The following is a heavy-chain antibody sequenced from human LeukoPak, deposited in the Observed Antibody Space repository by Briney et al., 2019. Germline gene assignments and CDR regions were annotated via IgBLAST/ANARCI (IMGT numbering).Heavy chain of an antibody. CDR3: ARGDDYVWGSYRVHYYYMDV. CDR1: GYTFTGYY. CDR2: INPNSGGT. V-gene: IGHV1-2*02. D-gene: IGHD3-16*02. Sequence: ASVKVSCKASGYTFTGYYMHWVRQAPGQGLEWMGWINPNSGGTNYAQKFQGRVTITRNTSISTAYMELSSLRSEDTAVYYCARGDDYVWGSYRVHYYYMDVWGKGTTVTVSS. J-gene: IGHJ6*03.